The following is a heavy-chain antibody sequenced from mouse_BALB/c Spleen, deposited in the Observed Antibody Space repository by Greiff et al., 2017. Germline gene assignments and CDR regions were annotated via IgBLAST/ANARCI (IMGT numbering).Heavy chain of an antibody. D-gene: IGHD4-1*01. CDR3: TRDWDFDY. Sequence: VQLQQSGADLVKPGASVKLSCTASGFTFTSYYMYWVQQSPGQGLEWIGEINPSNGGTNFNEKFKSKATLTVDKSSSTAYMQLSSLTSEDSAVYYCTRDWDFDYWGQGTTLTVSS. CDR2: INPSNGGT. J-gene: IGHJ2*01. V-gene: IGHV1S16*01. CDR1: GFTFTSYY.